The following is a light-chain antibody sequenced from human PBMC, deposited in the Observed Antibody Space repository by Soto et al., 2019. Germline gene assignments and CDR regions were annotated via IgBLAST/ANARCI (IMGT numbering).Light chain of an antibody. Sequence: IVLTQSPGTLSLSPGERATLSCRASQSVTTQLAWYQQKPGQAPRLLIHGASSRATGVPDRITGSGSGTDFTLSISRLEPEDLAVYYCQLYGGSTRTFGRGTKVEIK. V-gene: IGKV3-20*01. J-gene: IGKJ1*01. CDR3: QLYGGSTRT. CDR1: QSVTTQ. CDR2: GAS.